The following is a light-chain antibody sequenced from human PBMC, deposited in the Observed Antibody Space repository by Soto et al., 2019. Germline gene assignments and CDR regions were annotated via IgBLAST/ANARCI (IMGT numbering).Light chain of an antibody. Sequence: EIVLTQSPATLSLSPGERATLSCRASQTVSSYLAWYQQKPGQAPRLLIYNASNRATGIPARFSGSGSGTDFTLTISSLEPEDSAVYYCHQRSNWPPFTFGPGTKVGIK. CDR1: QTVSSY. J-gene: IGKJ3*01. CDR3: HQRSNWPPFT. CDR2: NAS. V-gene: IGKV3-11*01.